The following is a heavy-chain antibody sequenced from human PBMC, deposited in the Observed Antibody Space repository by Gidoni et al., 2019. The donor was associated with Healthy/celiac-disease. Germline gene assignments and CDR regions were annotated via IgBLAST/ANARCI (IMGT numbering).Heavy chain of an antibody. D-gene: IGHD2-21*01. Sequence: EVQLFDSGGGLVQPGGSLRLSCAAFGFPFSSYAMSWVRQAPGKGLEWVSDISGSGGRTYYADSVKGRFTISRDNSKNTLYLQMNSLRAEDTAVYYCAKALLRGAFDIWGQGTMVTVSS. CDR1: GFPFSSYA. CDR2: ISGSGGRT. CDR3: AKALLRGAFDI. V-gene: IGHV3-23*01. J-gene: IGHJ3*02.